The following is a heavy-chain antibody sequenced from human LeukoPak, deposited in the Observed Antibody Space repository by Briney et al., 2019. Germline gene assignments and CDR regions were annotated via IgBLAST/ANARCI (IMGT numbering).Heavy chain of an antibody. CDR1: GDSLSRSDSY. CDR2: IYYSGRT. J-gene: IGHJ1*01. D-gene: IGHD3-22*01. V-gene: IGHV4-39*01. CDR3: ARRRYYDGSGYLE. Sequence: SETLSLTCSVSGDSLSRSDSYWDWIRQPPGKGLEWIGTIYYSGRTYYSPSLKSRVTLSVDTSSNQFSLNLRSVTAADTAVYYCARRRYYDGSGYLEWGQGTLLSVSS.